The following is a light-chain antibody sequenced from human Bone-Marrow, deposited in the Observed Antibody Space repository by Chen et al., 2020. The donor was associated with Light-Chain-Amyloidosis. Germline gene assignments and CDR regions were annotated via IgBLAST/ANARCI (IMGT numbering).Light chain of an antibody. Sequence: SYELTQPPSVSVSPGQTARITCSGDALPKQYAYWYQQKPGQAPVLVIYKDSERPSGIPERFSGASSGTTVTLTISGGQAEDEADYYCQSADSSDLGVFGGGTKLTVL. J-gene: IGLJ3*02. CDR2: KDS. CDR1: ALPKQY. V-gene: IGLV3-25*03. CDR3: QSADSSDLGV.